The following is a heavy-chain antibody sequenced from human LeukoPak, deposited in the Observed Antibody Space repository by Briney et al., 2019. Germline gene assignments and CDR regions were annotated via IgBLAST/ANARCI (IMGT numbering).Heavy chain of an antibody. D-gene: IGHD3-9*01. J-gene: IGHJ1*01. CDR2: ISGSGGST. V-gene: IGHV3-23*01. Sequence: GGSLRLSCAASGFTFSSYAMSWVRQAPGKGLEWVSAISGSGGSTYYADSVKGRFTISRDNSKNTLYLQMNSLRAEDMALYYCAKDNHYDILTGQQYFQHWGQGTLVTVSS. CDR1: GFTFSSYA. CDR3: AKDNHYDILTGQQYFQH.